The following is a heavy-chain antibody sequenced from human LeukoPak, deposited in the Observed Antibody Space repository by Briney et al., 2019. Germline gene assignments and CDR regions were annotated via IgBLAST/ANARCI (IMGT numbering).Heavy chain of an antibody. D-gene: IGHD5-18*01. V-gene: IGHV4-39*01. CDR2: IYYSGTT. Sequence: PSETLSLTCTVSGDPISSSSYYWGWIRQPPGKGLEWIGSIYYSGTTYYNPSLKSRITISVDTSKNQFSLKLSSVTAADTAVYYCASRWGYGYITYYFDYWGQGTLVTVSS. CDR1: GDPISSSSYY. CDR3: ASRWGYGYITYYFDY. J-gene: IGHJ4*02.